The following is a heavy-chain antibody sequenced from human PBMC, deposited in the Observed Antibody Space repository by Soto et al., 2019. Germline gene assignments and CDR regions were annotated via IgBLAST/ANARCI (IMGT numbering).Heavy chain of an antibody. V-gene: IGHV3-23*01. J-gene: IGHJ6*03. CDR2: ISGSGGST. Sequence: EVQLLESGGGLVQPGGSLRLSCAASGFTFSSYAMSWVHQAPGKGLEWVSAISGSGGSTYYADSVKGRFTISRDNSKNTLYLQMNSLRAEDTAVYYCAKAGCSSTSCYYYYYMDVWGKGTTVTVSS. CDR1: GFTFSSYA. CDR3: AKAGCSSTSCYYYYYMDV. D-gene: IGHD2-2*01.